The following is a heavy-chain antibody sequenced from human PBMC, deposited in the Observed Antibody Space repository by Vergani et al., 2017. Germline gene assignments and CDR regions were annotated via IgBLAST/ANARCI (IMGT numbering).Heavy chain of an antibody. V-gene: IGHV4-61*02. D-gene: IGHD6-13*01. CDR1: GASIYGDDYY. CDR3: ARHKEQLVPGNYYYYYYMDV. Sequence: QVQLQESGPGLVKPSQTLSLTCTVSGASIYGDDYYWTWIRQPAGKGLEWIGRIYTSGSTNYNPSLESRVTISVDTSKNQFSLKLRSVTAADTAVYYCARHKEQLVPGNYYYYYYMDVWGKGTTVTVSS. J-gene: IGHJ6*03. CDR2: IYTSGST.